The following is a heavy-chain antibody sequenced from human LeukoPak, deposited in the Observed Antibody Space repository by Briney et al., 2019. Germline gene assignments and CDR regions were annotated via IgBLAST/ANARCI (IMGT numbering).Heavy chain of an antibody. Sequence: PGGSLRLSCVASGFSLSGYWMYWVRQAPGKGLMYISRNNGDGSTTNYADLVKGRFTMSRDNVKNTLYLQMSSLRAEDTAVYYCARDPRNIGLAPWGQGTLVTVSS. J-gene: IGHJ5*02. CDR1: GFSLSGYW. D-gene: IGHD5-12*01. CDR2: NNGDGSTT. V-gene: IGHV3-74*01. CDR3: ARDPRNIGLAP.